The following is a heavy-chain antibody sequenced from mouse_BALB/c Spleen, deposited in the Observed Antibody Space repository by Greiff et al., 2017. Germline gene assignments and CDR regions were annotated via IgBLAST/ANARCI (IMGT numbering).Heavy chain of an antibody. Sequence: EVQLVESGGGLVKPGGSLKLSCAASGFTFSSYAMSWVRQTPEKRLEWVATISSGGSYTYYPDSVKGRFTISRDNAKNTLYLQMSSLRSEDTAMYYCARPIYDGYSFAYWGQGTLVTVSA. CDR3: ARPIYDGYSFAY. V-gene: IGHV5-9-3*01. CDR1: GFTFSSYA. CDR2: ISSGGSYT. D-gene: IGHD2-3*01. J-gene: IGHJ3*01.